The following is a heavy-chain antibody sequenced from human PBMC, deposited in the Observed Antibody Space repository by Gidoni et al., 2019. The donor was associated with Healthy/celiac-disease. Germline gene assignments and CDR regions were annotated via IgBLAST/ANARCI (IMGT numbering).Heavy chain of an antibody. CDR3: ARALRDDFWRDGQVVDI. CDR2: ISSSSSYI. V-gene: IGHV3-21*01. CDR1: GFTFSSYS. D-gene: IGHD3-3*01. Sequence: EVQLVESGGGLVKPGGSLRLSCAASGFTFSSYSMNWVRQATGKGLEWVSSISSSSSYIYYADSVKGRFTISRDNAKNSLYLQMNSLRAEDTAVYYCARALRDDFWRDGQVVDIWGQGTMVTVSS. J-gene: IGHJ3*02.